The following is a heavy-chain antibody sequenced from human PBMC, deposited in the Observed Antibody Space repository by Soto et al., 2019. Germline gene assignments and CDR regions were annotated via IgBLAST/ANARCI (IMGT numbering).Heavy chain of an antibody. V-gene: IGHV1-18*01. CDR1: GYTFPSYG. D-gene: IGHD3-22*01. Sequence: ASVQVSCKASGYTFPSYGISWVRQAPGQGLEWMGWISAYNGNTNYAQKLQGRVTMTTDTSTSTAYMELRSLRSDDTAVYYCARIGENYYDSSGLHYWGQGTLVTVSS. CDR3: ARIGENYYDSSGLHY. CDR2: ISAYNGNT. J-gene: IGHJ4*02.